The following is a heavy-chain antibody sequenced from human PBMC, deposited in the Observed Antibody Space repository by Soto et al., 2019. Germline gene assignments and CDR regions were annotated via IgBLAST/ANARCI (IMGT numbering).Heavy chain of an antibody. CDR1: GYTFTTYA. J-gene: IGHJ4*02. CDR2: LNAGNGNT. Sequence: QVPLVQSGAEVKKSGASVKVSCKASGYTFTTYAMHWVRQATGQRLEWMGWLNAGNGNTKYSQKFQGTVTITRDTTASTPYMELSSLRSEDTAVYYCARDRRPLTLGGVIVIPGFYGGQVTLVTVSS. D-gene: IGHD3-16*02. V-gene: IGHV1-3*01. CDR3: ARDRRPLTLGGVIVIPGFY.